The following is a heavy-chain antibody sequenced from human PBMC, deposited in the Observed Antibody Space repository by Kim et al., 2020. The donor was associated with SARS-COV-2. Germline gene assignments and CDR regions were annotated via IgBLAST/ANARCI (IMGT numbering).Heavy chain of an antibody. CDR3: ARDGLMTTVTTVDY. Sequence: GGSLRLSCAASGFTFSSYTMDWVRQAPGKGLEWVSSISSSTYIYYSDSVKGRFTISRDNAKNSLSLQMNSLRAEDTAVYYCARDGLMTTVTTVDYWGQGT. CDR2: ISSSTYI. D-gene: IGHD4-17*01. V-gene: IGHV3-21*01. CDR1: GFTFSSYT. J-gene: IGHJ4*02.